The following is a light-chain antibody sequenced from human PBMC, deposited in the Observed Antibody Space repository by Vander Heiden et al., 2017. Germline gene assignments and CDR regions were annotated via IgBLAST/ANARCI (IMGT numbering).Light chain of an antibody. Sequence: QMTQSPSSLSASVGDRVTITCRASQSISSYLNWYQQKPGKAPKLLIYAASSLQSGVPSRFSGSGSGTDFILTISSLQPEDFATYYCQQSYSTPLTFGGGTKVEIK. V-gene: IGKV1-39*01. J-gene: IGKJ4*01. CDR2: AAS. CDR3: QQSYSTPLT. CDR1: QSISSY.